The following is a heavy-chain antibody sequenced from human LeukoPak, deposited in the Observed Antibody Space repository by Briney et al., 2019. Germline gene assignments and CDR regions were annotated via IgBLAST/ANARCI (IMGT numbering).Heavy chain of an antibody. Sequence: GGSLRLSCTTSGFTFGDYAMSWFHQAPGKGLEGVGFIRSKAYGGTTEYAASVKGRFTISRDDSKSIAYLQMNSLKTEDTAMYYCSRDNRGNYYANYFDYWGQGTLVTVSS. J-gene: IGHJ4*02. CDR2: IRSKAYGGTT. V-gene: IGHV3-49*03. CDR3: SRDNRGNYYANYFDY. CDR1: GFTFGDYA. D-gene: IGHD1-26*01.